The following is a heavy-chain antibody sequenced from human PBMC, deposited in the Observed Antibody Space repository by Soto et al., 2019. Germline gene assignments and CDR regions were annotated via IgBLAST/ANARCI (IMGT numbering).Heavy chain of an antibody. CDR2: IDWDDDR. Sequence: SGPTLVNPTQTLTLTCPFSGFSLTTTKMRVSWIRQPPGRALEWLALIDWDDDRYYSPSLKNRLTISQDTSKNQVVLTMTNMGPVDTATYYCARTLAATGQYFFDYWGQGTVVTVSS. CDR1: GFSLTTTKMR. CDR3: ARTLAATGQYFFDY. D-gene: IGHD6-13*01. J-gene: IGHJ4*02. V-gene: IGHV2-70*01.